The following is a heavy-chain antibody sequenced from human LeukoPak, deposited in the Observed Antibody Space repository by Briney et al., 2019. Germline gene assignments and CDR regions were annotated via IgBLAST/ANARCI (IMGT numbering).Heavy chain of an antibody. Sequence: GRSLRLSCAASGFTFSTFNMHWVRQAPGKGLEWVAVFSSDGRSTFYAENVQGRFTLSRDNSKNTLSLQMNSLRAEDTAVYYCAKSYYYHSGSFDYWGQGTLVSVSS. D-gene: IGHD3-10*01. CDR2: FSSDGRST. CDR1: GFTFSTFN. V-gene: IGHV3-30*18. CDR3: AKSYYYHSGSFDY. J-gene: IGHJ4*02.